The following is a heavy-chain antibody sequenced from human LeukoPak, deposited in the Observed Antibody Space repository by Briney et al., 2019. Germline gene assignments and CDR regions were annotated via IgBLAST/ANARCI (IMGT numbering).Heavy chain of an antibody. D-gene: IGHD6-13*01. Sequence: GGSLRLSCAASGFTFSSYAMHWVRQAPGKGLEWVAVISYDGSNKYYADSVKGRFTISRDNSKNTLYLQMNSLRAEDTAVYYCARDGLGYGASDIWGQGTMVTVSS. J-gene: IGHJ3*02. CDR2: ISYDGSNK. CDR3: ARDGLGYGASDI. V-gene: IGHV3-30-3*01. CDR1: GFTFSSYA.